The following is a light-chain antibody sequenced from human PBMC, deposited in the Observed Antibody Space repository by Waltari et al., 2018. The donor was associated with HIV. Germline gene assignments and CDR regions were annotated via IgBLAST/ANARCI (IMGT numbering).Light chain of an antibody. CDR1: HSVFYRPNNKNY. Sequence: DVVMTQSTDSLAVSLGERATINCKSTHSVFYRPNNKNYIAWYQQRPGHAPKLLISWASARESGVSDRFSGSGSGTNFTLTITSLKTEDVAIYFCQQYLSPPPTFGQGTKVQIK. CDR2: WAS. V-gene: IGKV4-1*01. CDR3: QQYLSPPPT. J-gene: IGKJ1*01.